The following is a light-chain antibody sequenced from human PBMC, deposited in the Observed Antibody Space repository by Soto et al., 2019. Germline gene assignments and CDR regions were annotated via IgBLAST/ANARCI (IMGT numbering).Light chain of an antibody. CDR1: QSISSY. J-gene: IGKJ2*01. V-gene: IGKV1-39*01. CDR3: QQSYSTPYT. Sequence: DIQMTQSPSSLSASVGDRVTITCRASQSISSYLNWYQQKPGKAPKLLIYAASSLQSGVPSRFSGSGADTDFTLTISSLQPEDFATYYCQQSYSTPYTCGQGTKLEIK. CDR2: AAS.